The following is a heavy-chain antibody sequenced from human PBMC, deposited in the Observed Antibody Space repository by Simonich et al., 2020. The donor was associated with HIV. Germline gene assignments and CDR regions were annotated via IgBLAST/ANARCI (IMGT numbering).Heavy chain of an antibody. J-gene: IGHJ4*02. Sequence: QVQLQQWGAGLLKPSETLSLTCAVYGGSFSGYYWGWIRQPPGMGLEWIGEITTSGSTNYNPSLTSRVTISVDTSKNQFSLKLRSVTAADTAVYYCARGFYQRLYYFDYWGQGTLVTVSS. V-gene: IGHV4-34*01. CDR3: ARGFYQRLYYFDY. D-gene: IGHD2-2*01. CDR1: GGSFSGYY. CDR2: ITTSGST.